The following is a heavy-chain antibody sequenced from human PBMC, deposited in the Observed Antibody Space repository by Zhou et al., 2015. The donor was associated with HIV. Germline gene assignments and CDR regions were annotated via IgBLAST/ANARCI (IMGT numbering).Heavy chain of an antibody. CDR3: ARGYCSGGSCYRSSYYFDY. Sequence: QVQLVQSGAEVKKPGSSVKVSCKASGGTFSSYAISWVRQAPGQGLEWMGGIIPIFGTANYAQKFQGRVTITADESTSTAYMELSSLRSEDTAVYYCARGYCSGGSCYRSSYYFDYWGQGTRVSVSS. CDR1: GGTFSSYA. V-gene: IGHV1-69*01. J-gene: IGHJ4*02. D-gene: IGHD2-15*01. CDR2: IIPIFGTA.